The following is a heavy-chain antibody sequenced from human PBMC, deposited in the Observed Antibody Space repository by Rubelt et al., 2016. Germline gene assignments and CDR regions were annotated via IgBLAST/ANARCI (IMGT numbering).Heavy chain of an antibody. CDR2: IYWDDDK. Sequence: QITLKESGPTLVKPTQTLTLTCTFFGFSLTTSGVGVGWIRQPPGKALEWLALIYWDDDKRYSPSLKSRLTISKDTSKNQVVLTMTNLDPVDTATYYCARRCSSATCYNAFDIWGQGTMVTVSS. CDR1: GFSLTTSGVG. V-gene: IGHV2-5*02. D-gene: IGHD2-2*01. J-gene: IGHJ3*02. CDR3: ARRCSSATCYNAFDI.